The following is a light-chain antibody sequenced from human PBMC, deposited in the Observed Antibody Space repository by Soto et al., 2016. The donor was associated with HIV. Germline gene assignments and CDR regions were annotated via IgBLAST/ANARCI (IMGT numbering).Light chain of an antibody. CDR1: NIGSKS. CDR2: DDS. V-gene: IGLV3-21*03. CDR3: QVWDSSTNHVV. J-gene: IGLJ2*01. Sequence: SYVLTQPPSVSVTPGKTARIACGGNNIGSKSVHWYQQKPGQAPVLVVYDDSDRPSGIPERFSGSNSGNSATLTISRVEAGDEADYFCQVWDSSTNHVVFGGGTKLTV.